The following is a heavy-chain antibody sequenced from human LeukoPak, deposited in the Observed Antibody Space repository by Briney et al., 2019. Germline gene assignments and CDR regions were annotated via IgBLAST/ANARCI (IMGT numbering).Heavy chain of an antibody. CDR3: ATNHDILTNLYRH. V-gene: IGHV1-46*01. Sequence: ASVKVSCKASGYTFTRYYVHWVRQAPGQGLEWMGIINPSGASTTYAQKFQGRVTMTRDTSTSTVYMELRSLRSEDSAVYFCATNHDILTNLYRHWGQGTLVTVSS. CDR1: GYTFTRYY. J-gene: IGHJ4*02. CDR2: INPSGAST. D-gene: IGHD3-9*01.